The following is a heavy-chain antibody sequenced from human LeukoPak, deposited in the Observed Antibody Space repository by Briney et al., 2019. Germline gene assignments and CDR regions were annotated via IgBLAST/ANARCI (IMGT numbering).Heavy chain of an antibody. CDR2: IYSGGST. CDR3: ASLYYYDSSGYSWGSLFDY. V-gene: IGHV3-66*01. D-gene: IGHD3-22*01. J-gene: IGHJ4*02. CDR1: GFTVSSNY. Sequence: SGGSLRLSCAASGFTVSSNYMSWARQAPGKGLEWVSVIYSGGSTYYADSVKGRFTISRDNSKNTLYLQMNSLRAEDTAVYYCASLYYYDSSGYSWGSLFDYWGQGTLVTVSS.